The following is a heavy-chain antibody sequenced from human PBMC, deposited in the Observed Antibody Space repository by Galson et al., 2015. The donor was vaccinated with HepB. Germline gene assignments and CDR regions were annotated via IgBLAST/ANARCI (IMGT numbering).Heavy chain of an antibody. CDR2: ISYDGNNK. Sequence: SLRLSCAASGFTFSNYGMHWVRQAPGKGLEWVAVISYDGNNKYHADSVKGRFTISRDNSENTLFPQMNSLRPQDTAVYFCGKEAGSAGSSYMSYLDHWGQGTLVSVSS. D-gene: IGHD3-10*01. CDR1: GFTFSNYG. J-gene: IGHJ4*02. CDR3: GKEAGSAGSSYMSYLDH. V-gene: IGHV3-30*18.